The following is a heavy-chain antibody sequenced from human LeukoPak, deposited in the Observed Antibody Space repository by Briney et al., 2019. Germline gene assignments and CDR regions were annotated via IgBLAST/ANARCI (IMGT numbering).Heavy chain of an antibody. J-gene: IGHJ6*02. CDR3: ARDCPTYYYGSGSYYPVDYYYGMDV. CDR1: GGSISSSSYY. D-gene: IGHD3-10*01. Sequence: SETLSLTCTVSGGSISSSSYYWGWIRQPPGKGLEWIGSIYYSGSTYYNPSLKSRVTISVDTSKNQFSLKLSSVTAADTAVYYCARDCPTYYYGSGSYYPVDYYYGMDVWGQGTTVTVSS. V-gene: IGHV4-39*07. CDR2: IYYSGST.